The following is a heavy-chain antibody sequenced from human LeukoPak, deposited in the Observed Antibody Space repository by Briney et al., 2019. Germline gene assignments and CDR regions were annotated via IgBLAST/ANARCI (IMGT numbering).Heavy chain of an antibody. Sequence: GESLKISCKASGYSFATYWIGWVRQVPGKGLEWMGTIYPGDSETRYSPSFQGQVTISADKSISTAYLQWSSLKASDTAMYYCARRTVVTPEDAFDIWGQGTMVTVSS. D-gene: IGHD4-23*01. CDR2: IYPGDSET. J-gene: IGHJ3*02. CDR3: ARRTVVTPEDAFDI. CDR1: GYSFATYW. V-gene: IGHV5-51*01.